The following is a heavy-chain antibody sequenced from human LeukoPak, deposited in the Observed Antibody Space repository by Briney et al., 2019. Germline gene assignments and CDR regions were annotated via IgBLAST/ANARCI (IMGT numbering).Heavy chain of an antibody. J-gene: IGHJ3*02. V-gene: IGHV3-49*03. CDR1: GFTFGDYA. CDR2: IRSKAYGGTT. CDR3: TRDTFYGFWSGYPDAFDI. Sequence: GGSLRLSCTASGFTFGDYAMSWFRQAPGKGLEWVGFIRSKAYGGTTEYAASVKGRFTISRDDSKSIAYLQMNSLKTEDTAVYYCTRDTFYGFWSGYPDAFDIWGQGTMVTVSS. D-gene: IGHD3-3*01.